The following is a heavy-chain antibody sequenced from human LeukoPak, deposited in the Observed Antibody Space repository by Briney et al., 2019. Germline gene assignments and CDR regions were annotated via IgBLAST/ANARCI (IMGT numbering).Heavy chain of an antibody. Sequence: SETLSLTCTVSGGSISSYYWSWIRQPPGKGLEWIGYISYTGSTRYNPSLKSRVTVSADTSRNQFSLKLTSVTAADTAVYYCARRYVNEYDYWGQGTLVTVSS. CDR1: GGSISSYY. D-gene: IGHD3-16*01. J-gene: IGHJ4*02. V-gene: IGHV4-59*12. CDR2: ISYTGST. CDR3: ARRYVNEYDY.